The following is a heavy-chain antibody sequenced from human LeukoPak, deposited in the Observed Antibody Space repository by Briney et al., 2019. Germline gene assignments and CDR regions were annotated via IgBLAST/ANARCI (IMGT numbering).Heavy chain of an antibody. CDR3: ASSGSGTGAPRNYYYYGMDV. V-gene: IGHV4-59*08. D-gene: IGHD3-10*01. CDR1: GGSISSYY. CDR2: IYYSGST. J-gene: IGHJ6*02. Sequence: SETLSLTCTVSGGSISSYYWSWIRQPPGKGLEWIGYIYYSGSTNYNPSLKSRVTISVDTSKNQFSLKLSSVTAADTAVYYCASSGSGTGAPRNYYYYGMDVWGQGTTVTVSS.